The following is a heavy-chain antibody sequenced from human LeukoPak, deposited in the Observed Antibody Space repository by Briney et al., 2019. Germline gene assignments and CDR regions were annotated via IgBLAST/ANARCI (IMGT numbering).Heavy chain of an antibody. D-gene: IGHD6-19*01. CDR1: GFIFSKYW. CDR2: INLEGSEN. J-gene: IGHJ4*02. Sequence: PGGSLRLSCAASGFIFSKYWMSWVRQAPGKGLEWVASINLEGSENYYVDSVEGRFTIFRDNAKNSLYLQMNSLRAEDTAVYYCGREWGRSGWTDQWGQGTLVTVSS. CDR3: GREWGRSGWTDQ. V-gene: IGHV3-7*01.